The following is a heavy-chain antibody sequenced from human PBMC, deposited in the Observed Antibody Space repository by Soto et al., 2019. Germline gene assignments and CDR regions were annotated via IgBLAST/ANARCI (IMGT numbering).Heavy chain of an antibody. CDR1: GGSISSSNW. J-gene: IGHJ6*02. Sequence: QVQLQESGPGLVKPSGTLSLTCAVSGGSISSSNWWSWVRQPPGKGLEWIGEIYHSGSTNYNPSPKSRVTISVDKSKNPCSLKLSSVTAADTAVYYCARSYSSSWYYYGMDVWGQGTTVTVSS. CDR3: ARSYSSSWYYYGMDV. V-gene: IGHV4-4*02. CDR2: IYHSGST. D-gene: IGHD6-13*01.